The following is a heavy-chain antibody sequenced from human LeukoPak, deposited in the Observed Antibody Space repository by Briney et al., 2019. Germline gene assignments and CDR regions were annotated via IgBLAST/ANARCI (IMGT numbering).Heavy chain of an antibody. D-gene: IGHD4-23*01. V-gene: IGHV4-34*01. CDR2: INHSGST. Sequence: SETLSLTCAVYGGSFSGYYWSWIRQPPGKGLEWIGEINHSGSTNYNPPLKSRVTISVDTSKNQFSLKLSSVTAADTAVYYCARAPADYGGNFQGLFDYWGQGTLVTVSS. CDR1: GGSFSGYY. J-gene: IGHJ4*02. CDR3: ARAPADYGGNFQGLFDY.